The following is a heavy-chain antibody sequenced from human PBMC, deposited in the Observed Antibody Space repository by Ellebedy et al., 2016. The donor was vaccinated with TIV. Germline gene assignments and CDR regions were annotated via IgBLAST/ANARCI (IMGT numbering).Heavy chain of an antibody. V-gene: IGHV6-1*01. Sequence: MPSETLSLTCAISADSVSDSSTTWNWTRQSPSRGREGLGRAYYRSKWLNDYAVSAKGRISISPDTSKNQISLQLASVTPEDTAVYDCARDPSWCWNWLDVWGQGTTVTVSS. D-gene: IGHD2-8*01. J-gene: IGHJ6*02. CDR2: AYYRSKWLN. CDR1: ADSVSDSSTT. CDR3: ARDPSWCWNWLDV.